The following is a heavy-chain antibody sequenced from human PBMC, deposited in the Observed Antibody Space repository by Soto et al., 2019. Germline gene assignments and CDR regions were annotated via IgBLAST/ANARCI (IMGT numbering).Heavy chain of an antibody. CDR2: IYPDDSAT. Sequence: GESLKISCKGSGSSFINHWNAWVRQMPGKGLEWMGVIYPDDSATRYSPSFQGQVTISADKSISTAYLQWSSLEASDTAMYYCARPTYCSTTNCSPFDYWGQGTLVTVSS. CDR1: GSSFINHW. V-gene: IGHV5-51*01. D-gene: IGHD2-2*01. CDR3: ARPTYCSTTNCSPFDY. J-gene: IGHJ4*02.